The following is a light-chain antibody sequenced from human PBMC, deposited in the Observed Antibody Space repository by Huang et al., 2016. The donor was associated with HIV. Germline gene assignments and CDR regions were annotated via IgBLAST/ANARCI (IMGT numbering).Light chain of an antibody. J-gene: IGKJ2*02. V-gene: IGKV3-15*01. CDR1: QSITSN. CDR2: GAS. Sequence: EIVMTQSPATLSVSPGERVTLSCRASQSITSNLAWYQQKPGQAPRLLIYGASARATGITARFSGSGSGTAFTLTITSLQSEDFAVYYCQQYNIRCTFGQGTKLEMK. CDR3: QQYNIRCT.